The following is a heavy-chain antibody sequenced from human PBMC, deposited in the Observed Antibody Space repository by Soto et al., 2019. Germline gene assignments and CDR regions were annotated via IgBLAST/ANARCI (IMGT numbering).Heavy chain of an antibody. D-gene: IGHD3-22*01. J-gene: IGHJ4*02. CDR3: ARQPYYYDSSGYYPGYFDY. Sequence: GESLKISCKGSGYSFTSYWIGWVRQMPGKGLEWMGIIYPGDSDTRYSPSFQGQVTISADKSISTAYLQWSSLKASDTAMYYCARQPYYYDSSGYYPGYFDYWGQGTLVTVSS. CDR1: GYSFTSYW. V-gene: IGHV5-51*01. CDR2: IYPGDSDT.